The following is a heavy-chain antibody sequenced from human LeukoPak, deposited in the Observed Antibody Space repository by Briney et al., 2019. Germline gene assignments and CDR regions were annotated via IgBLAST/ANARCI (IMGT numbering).Heavy chain of an antibody. CDR1: GFSVSSTS. CDR3: AKKSEQWLVRTNFDY. CDR2: ISGSGGTT. D-gene: IGHD6-19*01. Sequence: GGSLRLSCAVSGFSVSSTSMNWVRQAPGKGLEWVSGISGSGGTTYYADSVKGRFTISRDNSKNTLYLQMNSLRVEDTAVYYCAKKSEQWLVRTNFDYWGQGTLVTVSS. J-gene: IGHJ4*02. V-gene: IGHV3-23*01.